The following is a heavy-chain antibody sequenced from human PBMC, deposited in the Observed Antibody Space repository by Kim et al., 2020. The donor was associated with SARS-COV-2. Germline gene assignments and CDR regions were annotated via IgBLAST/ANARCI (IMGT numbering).Heavy chain of an antibody. CDR2: ISGSGGTP. CDR3: ARGDCTTASCSAPDYFDY. D-gene: IGHD2-2*01. J-gene: IGHJ4*02. Sequence: GGSLRLSCEASGFTFNSKAIIWVRQAPGKGLEWVSGISGSGGTPYYAGSVKGQFTISRDNSKNTVFLQMNSLRAEDTAVYYCARGDCTTASCSAPDYFDYWGQGILVTVSS. V-gene: IGHV3-23*01. CDR1: GFTFNSKA.